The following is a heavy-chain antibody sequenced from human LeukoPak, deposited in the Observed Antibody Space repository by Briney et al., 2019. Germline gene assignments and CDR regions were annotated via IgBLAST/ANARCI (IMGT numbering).Heavy chain of an antibody. J-gene: IGHJ5*02. CDR3: ARVGVVVVAATPTWFDP. CDR1: GFTFSSYE. Sequence: GGSLRLSCAASGFTFSSYEMNWVRQAPGKGLEWVSYIGSSGSTIYYADSVKGRFTISRGNADNSLYLQMNSLRAEDTAVYYCARVGVVVVAATPTWFDPWGQGTLVTVSS. V-gene: IGHV3-48*03. D-gene: IGHD2-15*01. CDR2: IGSSGSTI.